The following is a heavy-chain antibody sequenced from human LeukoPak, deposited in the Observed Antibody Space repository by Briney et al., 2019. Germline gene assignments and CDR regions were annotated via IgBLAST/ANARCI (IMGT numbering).Heavy chain of an antibody. CDR2: FDPEDGET. V-gene: IGHV1-24*01. D-gene: IGHD3-10*01. CDR3: ATSSLARDYFFASDI. J-gene: IGHJ3*02. Sequence: GASVKVSCKVSGYTLTELSMHWVRQAPGKGLEWMGGFDPEDGETIYAQKFQGRVTMTEDTSTDTAYMELSSLRSEDTAVYYCATSSLARDYFFASDIWGQGTMVTVSS. CDR1: GYTLTELS.